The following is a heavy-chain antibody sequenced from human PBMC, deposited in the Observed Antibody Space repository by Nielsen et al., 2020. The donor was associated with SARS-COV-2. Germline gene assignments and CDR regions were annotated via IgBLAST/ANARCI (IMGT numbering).Heavy chain of an antibody. CDR1: GFPFSSYA. Sequence: GGSLRLSCAASGFPFSSYAFYWVRQAPGKGLEWVAVISYDASNKYYADSVKGRFAISRDNSKNTLYLQMNSLRAADTAVYYCARDRGFGYGVSSDYYGMDVWGQGTTVTVSS. CDR2: ISYDASNK. J-gene: IGHJ6*02. D-gene: IGHD4-17*01. CDR3: ARDRGFGYGVSSDYYGMDV. V-gene: IGHV3-30*09.